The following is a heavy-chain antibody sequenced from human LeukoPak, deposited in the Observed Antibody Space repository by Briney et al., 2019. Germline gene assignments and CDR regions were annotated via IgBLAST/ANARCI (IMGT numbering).Heavy chain of an antibody. Sequence: SETLSLTCTVSGGSISSSSYYWGWIRQPPGKGLEWIGEINHSGSTNYNPSLKSRVTISVDTSKNQFSLKLSSVTAADTAVYYCARGSGIFGVVMWQAASWFDPWGQGTLVTVSS. CDR2: INHSGST. V-gene: IGHV4-39*07. CDR3: ARGSGIFGVVMWQAASWFDP. D-gene: IGHD3-3*01. J-gene: IGHJ5*02. CDR1: GGSISSSSYY.